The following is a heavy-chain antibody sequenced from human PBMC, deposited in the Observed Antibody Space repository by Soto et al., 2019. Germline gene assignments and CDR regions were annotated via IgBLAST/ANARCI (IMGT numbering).Heavy chain of an antibody. CDR1: GFTFSSYS. D-gene: IGHD2-21*01. Sequence: GGSLRLSCAASGFTFSSYSLNWVRQAQGKGLEWDSYISSSNSTIYYADSVKGRFTISRDNAKNSLYLQMNSLRDEDIAVYYCARGLGVANNWFDPWGQGTLVTVSS. CDR3: ARGLGVANNWFDP. V-gene: IGHV3-48*02. J-gene: IGHJ5*02. CDR2: ISSSNSTI.